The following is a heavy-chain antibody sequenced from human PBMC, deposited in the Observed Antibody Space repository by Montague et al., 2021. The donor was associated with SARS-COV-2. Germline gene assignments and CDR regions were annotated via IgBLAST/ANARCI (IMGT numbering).Heavy chain of an antibody. J-gene: IGHJ4*01. CDR1: GASISSYY. Sequence: SETLSLTCTVSGASISSYYWSWIRQPPGKGLEWIGYIYYSGSTNYNPSLTSRVTISVDTSKNQFSLKVRSVTAADTAVYYCARGDYYDSTGYYDYWGQGALVTVSS. V-gene: IGHV4-59*01. D-gene: IGHD3-22*01. CDR3: ARGDYYDSTGYYDY. CDR2: IYYSGST.